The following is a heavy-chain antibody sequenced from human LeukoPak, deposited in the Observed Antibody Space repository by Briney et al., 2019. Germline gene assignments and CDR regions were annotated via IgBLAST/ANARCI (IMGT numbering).Heavy chain of an antibody. CDR2: INPNSGGT. D-gene: IGHD2-15*01. Sequence: GASVKVSCKASGYTFTGYYMHWVRQAPGQGLEWMGWINPNSGGTKYSQKFQGRVTITRDTSASTAYMELSSLRSEDTAVYYCARGWHGGDYGYWGQGTLVTVSS. CDR1: GYTFTGYY. CDR3: ARGWHGGDYGY. V-gene: IGHV1-2*02. J-gene: IGHJ4*02.